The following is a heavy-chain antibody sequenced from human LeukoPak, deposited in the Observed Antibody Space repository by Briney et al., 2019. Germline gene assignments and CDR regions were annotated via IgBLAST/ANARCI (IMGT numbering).Heavy chain of an antibody. J-gene: IGHJ6*03. CDR3: ARQKAVVVVAATPDEDYGDYVDYYYYMDV. CDR2: IKQDGSEK. D-gene: IGHD2-15*01. CDR1: GFTFSSYW. V-gene: IGHV3-7*01. Sequence: QPGGSLRLSCAASGFTFSSYWMSWVRQAPGRGLEWVANIKQDGSEKYYVDSVKGRLTISRDNSKNSLSLQIKSLRAEDTAVYYCARQKAVVVVAATPDEDYGDYVDYYYYMDVWGKGTTVTVSS.